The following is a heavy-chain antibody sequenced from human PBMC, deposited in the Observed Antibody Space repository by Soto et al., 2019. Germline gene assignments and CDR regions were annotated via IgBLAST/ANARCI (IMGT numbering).Heavy chain of an antibody. J-gene: IGHJ4*02. D-gene: IGHD1-7*01. Sequence: ASVKVSCKVSGYTLTELSMHWVRQAPGKGLEWMGGFDPEDGETIYAQKFQGRVTMTEDTSTDTAYMELSSLRSEDTAVYYCATGYLTGTTWEYLFDYWGKGTLVTVS. V-gene: IGHV1-24*01. CDR3: ATGYLTGTTWEYLFDY. CDR2: FDPEDGET. CDR1: GYTLTELS.